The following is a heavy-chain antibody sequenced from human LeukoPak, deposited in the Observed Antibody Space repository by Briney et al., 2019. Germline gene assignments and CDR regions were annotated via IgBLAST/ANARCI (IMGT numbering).Heavy chain of an antibody. CDR3: ARVVPVTTKGTGWFDL. CDR2: INHSGST. D-gene: IGHD4-17*01. V-gene: IGHV4-34*01. J-gene: IGHJ5*02. CDR1: GGSISSYY. Sequence: SETLSLTCTVSGGSISSYYWSWIRQPLGKGLEWIGEINHSGSTNYNPSLKSRVTISVDTSKNQFSLKLSSVTAADTAVYYCARVVPVTTKGTGWFDLWGQGTLVTVSS.